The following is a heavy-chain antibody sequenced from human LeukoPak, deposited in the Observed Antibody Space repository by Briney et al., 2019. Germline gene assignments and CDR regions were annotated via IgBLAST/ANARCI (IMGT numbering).Heavy chain of an antibody. CDR1: GFIFSDYW. J-gene: IGHJ4*02. CDR3: AKEDIVATIDY. V-gene: IGHV3-74*01. D-gene: IGHD5-12*01. CDR2: IKTDGSTT. Sequence: GGSLRLSCAASGFIFSDYWVHWVRQAPGKGLVWVSRIKTDGSTTSYADSVRGRFTISRDNSKNTLYLQMNSLRAEDTAVYYCAKEDIVATIDYWGQGTLVTVSS.